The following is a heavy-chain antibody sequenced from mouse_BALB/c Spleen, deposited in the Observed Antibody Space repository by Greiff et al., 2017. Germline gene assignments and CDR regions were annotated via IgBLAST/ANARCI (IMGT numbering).Heavy chain of an antibody. V-gene: IGHV5-12-2*01. CDR1: GFTFSSYT. CDR3: ARHESHYAMDY. CDR2: ISNGGGST. J-gene: IGHJ4*01. Sequence: EVQGVESGGGLVQPGGSLKLSCAASGFTFSSYTMSWVRQTPEKRLEWVAYISNGGGSTYYPDTVKGRFTISRDNAKNTLYLQMSSLKSEDTAMYYCARHESHYAMDYWGQGTSVTVSS.